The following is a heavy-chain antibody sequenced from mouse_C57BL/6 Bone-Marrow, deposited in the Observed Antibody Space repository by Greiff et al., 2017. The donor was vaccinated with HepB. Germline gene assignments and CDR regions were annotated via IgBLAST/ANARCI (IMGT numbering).Heavy chain of an antibody. CDR2: IYPRSGNT. Sequence: VQLQQSGAELARPGASVKLSCKASGYTFTSYGISWVKQRTGQGLEWIGEIYPRSGNTYYNEKFKGKATLTADKSSSTAYMELRSLTSEDSAVYFCARGGIYYDYDVPFAYWGQGTLVTVSA. V-gene: IGHV1-81*01. D-gene: IGHD2-4*01. J-gene: IGHJ3*01. CDR1: GYTFTSYG. CDR3: ARGGIYYDYDVPFAY.